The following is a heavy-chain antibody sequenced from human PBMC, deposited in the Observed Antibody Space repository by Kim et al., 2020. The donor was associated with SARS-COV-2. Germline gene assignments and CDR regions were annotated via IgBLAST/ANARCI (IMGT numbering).Heavy chain of an antibody. Sequence: GGSLRLSCAASGFTFNNFWMSWVRQAPGEGLEWVANINHDGSAKFYVGSVRGRFTVSRDNAENSLYLQMSGLRAEDTAVYYCARDYSGSKDAFDLWGQGTILTVSS. V-gene: IGHV3-7*03. D-gene: IGHD1-26*01. CDR3: ARDYSGSKDAFDL. J-gene: IGHJ3*01. CDR1: GFTFNNFW. CDR2: INHDGSAK.